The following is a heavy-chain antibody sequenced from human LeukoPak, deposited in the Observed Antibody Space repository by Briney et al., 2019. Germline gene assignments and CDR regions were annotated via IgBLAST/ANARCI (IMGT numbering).Heavy chain of an antibody. D-gene: IGHD6-6*01. J-gene: IGHJ4*02. CDR3: AKGSSSNIAARLNY. CDR1: GFTFSSYA. V-gene: IGHV3-23*01. CDR2: ISGSDGST. Sequence: GGSLRLSCAASGFTFSSYAMSWVRQAPGKGLEWVSAISGSDGSTYYADSVKGRLTISRDNSKNTLYLQMNSLRAEDTAIYSCAKGSSSNIAARLNYWGQGTLVTVSS.